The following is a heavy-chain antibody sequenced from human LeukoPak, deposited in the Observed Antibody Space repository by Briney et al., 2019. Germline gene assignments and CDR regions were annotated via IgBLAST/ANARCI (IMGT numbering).Heavy chain of an antibody. CDR1: GFTFSSYG. D-gene: IGHD4/OR15-4a*01. J-gene: IGHJ4*02. CDR2: ISYDGSNK. CDR3: ARRAGAYSHPYDY. Sequence: GGSLRLSYAASGFTFSSYGMHWVRQAPGKGLEWVAVISYDGSNKYYADSVKGRFTISRDNSKSTLYLQMNSLRAEDTAVYYCARRAGAYSHPYDYWGQGTLVTVSS. V-gene: IGHV3-30*03.